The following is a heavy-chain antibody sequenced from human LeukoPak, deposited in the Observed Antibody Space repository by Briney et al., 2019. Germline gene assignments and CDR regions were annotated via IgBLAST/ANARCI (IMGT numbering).Heavy chain of an antibody. CDR2: IYTSGST. J-gene: IGHJ5*02. V-gene: IGHV4-4*09. CDR1: GGSISSYY. D-gene: IGHD4-23*01. CDR3: AGQASGGWNNWFDP. Sequence: PSETLSLTCTVSGGSISSYYWSWIRQPPGKGLEWIGYIYTSGSTNYNPSLKSRVTISVDTSKNQFSLKMSSVTAAATAVYYSAGQASGGWNNWFDPWAREPWSPSPQ.